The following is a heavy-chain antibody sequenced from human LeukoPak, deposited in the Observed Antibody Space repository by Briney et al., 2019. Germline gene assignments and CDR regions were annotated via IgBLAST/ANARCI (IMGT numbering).Heavy chain of an antibody. Sequence: GGSLRLSCAASGFTFSSYAMSWVRQAPGKGLEWVSVIYSGGSTYYADSVKGRFTISRDNSKNTLYLQMNSLRAEDTAVYYCARAQGVVLWGQGTLVTVSS. CDR1: GFTFSSYA. D-gene: IGHD3-3*01. J-gene: IGHJ4*02. V-gene: IGHV3-53*01. CDR2: IYSGGST. CDR3: ARAQGVVL.